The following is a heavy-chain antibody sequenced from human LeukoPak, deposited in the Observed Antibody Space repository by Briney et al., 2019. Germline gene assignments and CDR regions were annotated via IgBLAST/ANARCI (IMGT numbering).Heavy chain of an antibody. Sequence: ASVKVSCKASGYTFTSYYMQWVRQAPGKGLEWMGIINPSGGSTSYAQKFQGRITMTRDTSTSTVYMELSSLRSEDTAVYYCAREGSSSWSYYGMDVWGQGTTVTVSS. D-gene: IGHD6-13*01. J-gene: IGHJ6*02. V-gene: IGHV1-46*01. CDR1: GYTFTSYY. CDR2: INPSGGST. CDR3: AREGSSSWSYYGMDV.